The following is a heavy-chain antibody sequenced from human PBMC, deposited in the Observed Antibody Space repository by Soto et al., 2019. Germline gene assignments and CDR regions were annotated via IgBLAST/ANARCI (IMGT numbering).Heavy chain of an antibody. V-gene: IGHV4-4*02. Sequence: QVQLQESGPGLVKPSGTLSLTCAVSSGSISTSHWWSWVRQPPGKGLEWIGEIYHRGSTNYNPSLQSRVTISVDKSKTQFSLTLSSVTAADTAVYYCARVDRTQYDAFDIWGQGTMVTVSS. CDR1: SGSISTSHW. CDR3: ARVDRTQYDAFDI. J-gene: IGHJ3*02. D-gene: IGHD2-2*01. CDR2: IYHRGST.